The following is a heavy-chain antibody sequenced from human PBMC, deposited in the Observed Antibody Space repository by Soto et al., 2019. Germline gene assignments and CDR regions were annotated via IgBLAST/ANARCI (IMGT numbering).Heavy chain of an antibody. CDR2: ISDTGVTT. J-gene: IGHJ6*02. V-gene: IGHV3-23*01. CDR3: AIQDLDLVPENFHFSRMDV. Sequence: EVYLLESGGGLVQPGGSLRLSCAASGFTFRSYAVSWVRQDPGKGLEWVSGISDTGVTTYYADSVKGLFTISRDNFKNTLYLQMTRLRAENTAVYYCAIQDLDLVPENFHFSRMDVWGQGTTVTVS. CDR1: GFTFRSYA. D-gene: IGHD5-12*01.